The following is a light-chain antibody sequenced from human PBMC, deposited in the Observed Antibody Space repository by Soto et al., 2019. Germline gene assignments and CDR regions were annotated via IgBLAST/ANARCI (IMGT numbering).Light chain of an antibody. Sequence: EIVMTQSRATLSVSPGERATLSCRASRSVSSNLAWYQQKPGQAPRLLIYGASTRATGIPARFSGSGSGTEFTLTISSLQSEDFAVYYCHQYNNWPPAWTFGQGTKVEIK. CDR1: RSVSSN. V-gene: IGKV3-15*01. CDR2: GAS. J-gene: IGKJ1*01. CDR3: HQYNNWPPAWT.